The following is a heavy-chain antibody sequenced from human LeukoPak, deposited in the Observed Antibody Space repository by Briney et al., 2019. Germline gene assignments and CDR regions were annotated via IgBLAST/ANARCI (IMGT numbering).Heavy chain of an antibody. Sequence: ASVKVSCKASGYSFTGYYLHWVRQAPGQELEWMGGINTNSGDANYAQKLQGRVTMTTDTSTSTAYMELRSLRSDDTAVYYCAREGHYDSSGYYYGWFDPWGQGTLVTVSS. CDR1: GYSFTGYY. CDR2: INTNSGDA. V-gene: IGHV1-18*01. J-gene: IGHJ5*02. D-gene: IGHD3-22*01. CDR3: AREGHYDSSGYYYGWFDP.